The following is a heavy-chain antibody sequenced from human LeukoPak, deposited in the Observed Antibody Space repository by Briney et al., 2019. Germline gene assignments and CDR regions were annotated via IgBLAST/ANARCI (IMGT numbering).Heavy chain of an antibody. D-gene: IGHD1-26*01. J-gene: IGHJ4*02. Sequence: SETLSLTCTVSGGSISSGDYYWSWIRQPPGKGLEWIGYIYYSGSTYYNPSLKSRVTISVDTSKNQFSLKLSSVTAADTAVYYCARHSGSKGSFDYWGQGTLVTVSS. CDR2: IYYSGST. V-gene: IGHV4-39*01. CDR3: ARHSGSKGSFDY. CDR1: GGSISSGDYY.